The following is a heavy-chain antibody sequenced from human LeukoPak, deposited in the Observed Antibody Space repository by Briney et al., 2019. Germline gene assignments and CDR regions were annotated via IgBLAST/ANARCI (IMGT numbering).Heavy chain of an antibody. V-gene: IGHV4-30-4*01. Sequence: PSEALSLTCTVSGGSISSGDYYWSWIRQPPGKGLEWIGYIYYSGSTYYNPSLKSRVTISVDTSKNQFSLKLSSVTAADTAVYYCAREVSRWPYYFDYWGQGTLVTVSS. J-gene: IGHJ4*02. CDR3: AREVSRWPYYFDY. D-gene: IGHD4-23*01. CDR1: GGSISSGDYY. CDR2: IYYSGST.